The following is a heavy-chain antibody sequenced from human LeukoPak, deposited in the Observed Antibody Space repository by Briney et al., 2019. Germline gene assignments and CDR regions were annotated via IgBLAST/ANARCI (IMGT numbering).Heavy chain of an antibody. Sequence: ASVKVSCKASGYTFTGYYTHWVRQAPGQGLEWMGWINPNSGGTNYAQKFQGRVTMTRDTSISTAYMELSRLRSDDTAVYYCARDPVVAAPYNWFDPWGQGTLVTVSS. J-gene: IGHJ5*02. CDR1: GYTFTGYY. D-gene: IGHD2-15*01. CDR2: INPNSGGT. V-gene: IGHV1-2*02. CDR3: ARDPVVAAPYNWFDP.